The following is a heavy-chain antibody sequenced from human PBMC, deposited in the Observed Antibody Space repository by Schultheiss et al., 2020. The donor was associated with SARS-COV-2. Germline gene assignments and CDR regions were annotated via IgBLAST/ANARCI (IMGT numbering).Heavy chain of an antibody. V-gene: IGHV4-4*02. CDR3: ARHVSETYFDY. CDR1: GGSISSNNW. CDR2: IFHSGST. Sequence: SETLSLTCAVSGGSISSNNWWTWVRQPPGKGLEWIGEIFHSGSTNYNPSLKSRVTISVDTSKNQFSLKLSSVTAADTAVYYCARHVSETYFDYWGQGTLVTVSS. D-gene: IGHD1-14*01. J-gene: IGHJ4*02.